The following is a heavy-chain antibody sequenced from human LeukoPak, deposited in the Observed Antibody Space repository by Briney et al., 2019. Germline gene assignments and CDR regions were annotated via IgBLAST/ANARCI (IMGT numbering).Heavy chain of an antibody. V-gene: IGHV4-59*08. CDR2: IYYSGST. CDR3: ARHRRFSYGMDV. CDR1: GGSISSYY. Sequence: SETLSLTCTVSGGSISSYYWSWIRQPPGKGLEWIGYIYYSGSTNYNPSLKSRVTISVDTSKNQFSLKLSSVTAADTAVYYCARHRRFSYGMDVWGQGTTVTVSS. J-gene: IGHJ6*02. D-gene: IGHD2/OR15-2a*01.